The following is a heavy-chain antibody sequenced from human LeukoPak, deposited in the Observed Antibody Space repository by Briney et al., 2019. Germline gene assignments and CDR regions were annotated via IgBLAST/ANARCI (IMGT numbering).Heavy chain of an antibody. J-gene: IGHJ3*02. CDR1: GGSISSYY. V-gene: IGHV4-4*07. CDR3: AREALEGDAFDI. Sequence: SETLSLTCTVSGGSISSYYWSWIRQPAGEGLEWIGRIYTSGSTNYNPSLKSRVTMSVDTSKNQFSLKLSSVTAADTAVYYCAREALEGDAFDIWGQGTMVTVSS. CDR2: IYTSGST. D-gene: IGHD6-6*01.